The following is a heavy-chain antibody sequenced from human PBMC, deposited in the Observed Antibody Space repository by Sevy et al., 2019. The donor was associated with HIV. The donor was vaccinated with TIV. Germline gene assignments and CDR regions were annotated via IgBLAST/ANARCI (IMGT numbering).Heavy chain of an antibody. D-gene: IGHD2-15*01. J-gene: IGHJ6*02. CDR3: ARDLVIPATTDYFYYGMDV. V-gene: IGHV3-21*01. CDR2: ISSSSTYI. Sequence: GGSLRLSCAASGFTIRTYNMNWVRQAPGKGLEWVSSISSSSTYIYYADSVKGRFTPSRDNAKNSPDLQMSSLRAEDTAVYYCARDLVIPATTDYFYYGMDVWGQGTTVTVSS. CDR1: GFTIRTYN.